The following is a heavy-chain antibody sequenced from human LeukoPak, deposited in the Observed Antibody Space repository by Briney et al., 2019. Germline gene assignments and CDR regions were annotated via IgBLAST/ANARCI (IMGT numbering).Heavy chain of an antibody. CDR1: GFTFSSYG. CDR2: IRYDGSNK. Sequence: PGGSLRLSCAASGFTFSSYGMHWVRQAPGKGLEWVAFIRYDGSNKYYADSVKGRFTISRDNSKNTLYLQMNSLRAEDTAVYYCAKDKGQWLVTSYFDYWGQGTLVTVSS. D-gene: IGHD6-19*01. V-gene: IGHV3-30*02. CDR3: AKDKGQWLVTSYFDY. J-gene: IGHJ4*02.